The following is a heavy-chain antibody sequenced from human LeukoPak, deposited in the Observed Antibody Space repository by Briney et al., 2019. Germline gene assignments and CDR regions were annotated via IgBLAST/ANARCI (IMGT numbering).Heavy chain of an antibody. V-gene: IGHV4-59*01. Sequence: PSETLSLTCSVSGGSISSYYWSWIRQPPGKGLEYIGYIYYSGSTNYNPSLKSRVTMSVDTSKDQFSLNLTSVTAADTAVYYCARLKCISTTCPSRYVMDVWGQGTTVTVSS. J-gene: IGHJ6*02. CDR3: ARLKCISTTCPSRYVMDV. D-gene: IGHD2-2*01. CDR2: IYYSGST. CDR1: GGSISSYY.